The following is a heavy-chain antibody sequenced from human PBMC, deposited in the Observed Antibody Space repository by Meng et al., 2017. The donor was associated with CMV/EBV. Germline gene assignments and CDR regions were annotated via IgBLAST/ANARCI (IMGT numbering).Heavy chain of an antibody. Sequence: GESLKISCAASGFTFSSYGMHWVRQAPGKGLERVAFIRYDGSNKYYADSVKGRFAISRDNSKNTLYLQMNSLRAEDTAMYYCARNARGSGYWGQGTLVTVSS. J-gene: IGHJ4*02. CDR1: GFTFSSYG. CDR3: ARNARGSGY. CDR2: IRYDGSNK. D-gene: IGHD3-10*01. V-gene: IGHV3-30*02.